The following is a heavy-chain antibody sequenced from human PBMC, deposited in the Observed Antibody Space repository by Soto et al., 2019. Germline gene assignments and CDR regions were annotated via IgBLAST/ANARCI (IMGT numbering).Heavy chain of an antibody. Sequence: EVQLVESGGGLIQPGGSLRLSCAASGFTVSSNYMSWVRQAPGKGLEWVSVIYSGGSTYYADSVKGRFTISRDNSKNTLYLQMNSLRAEDTAVYYCARDGYYDFWSGYRVDGMDVGGQGTTVTVSS. CDR3: ARDGYYDFWSGYRVDGMDV. V-gene: IGHV3-53*01. CDR1: GFTVSSNY. J-gene: IGHJ6*02. D-gene: IGHD3-3*01. CDR2: IYSGGST.